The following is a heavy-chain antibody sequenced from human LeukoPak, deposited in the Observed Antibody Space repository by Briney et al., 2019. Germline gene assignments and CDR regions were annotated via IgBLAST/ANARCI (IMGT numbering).Heavy chain of an antibody. V-gene: IGHV4-4*07. J-gene: IGHJ4*02. D-gene: IGHD6-6*01. CDR3: ARENMPARPLDY. CDR2: VYTSGNT. CDR1: GGSISSYY. Sequence: PSETLSLTCTVSGGSISSYYWSWIRQPAGKGLEWIGRVYTSGNTNYNSSLQSRVNMSVDTSKNQFSLKLSSVTAADTAVYYCARENMPARPLDYWGQGTLVTVSS.